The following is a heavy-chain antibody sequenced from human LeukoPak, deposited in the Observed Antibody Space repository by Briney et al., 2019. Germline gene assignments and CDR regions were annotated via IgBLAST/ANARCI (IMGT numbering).Heavy chain of an antibody. CDR2: MNPNSGNT. V-gene: IGHV1-8*01. J-gene: IGHJ6*02. D-gene: IGHD6-13*01. CDR1: GYTFTSYD. Sequence: ASVKVSCKASGYTFTSYDINWVRQATGQGLEWMGWMNPNSGNTGYAQKFQGRVTMTTDTSTSTAYMELRSLRSDDTAVYYCARTSSSWVYYYGMDVWGQGTTVTVSS. CDR3: ARTSSSWVYYYGMDV.